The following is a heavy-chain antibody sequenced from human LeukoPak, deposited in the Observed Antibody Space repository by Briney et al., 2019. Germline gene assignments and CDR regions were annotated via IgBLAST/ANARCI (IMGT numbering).Heavy chain of an antibody. CDR3: AKGFYDFWSGYPNDY. D-gene: IGHD3-3*01. Sequence: GGSLRLSCAASAFTFSSYAMSWVRQAPGKGLEWVSAISGSGGSTYYADSVKGRFTISRDNSKNTLYLQMNSLRAEDTAVYYCAKGFYDFWSGYPNDYWGQGTLVTVSS. V-gene: IGHV3-23*01. CDR1: AFTFSSYA. J-gene: IGHJ4*02. CDR2: ISGSGGST.